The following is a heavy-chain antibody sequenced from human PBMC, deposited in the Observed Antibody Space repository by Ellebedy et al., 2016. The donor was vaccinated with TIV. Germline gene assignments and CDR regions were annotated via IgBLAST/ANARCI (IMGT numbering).Heavy chain of an antibody. CDR2: IDTDATTV. CDR3: ARGSSGATTY. D-gene: IGHD3-22*01. CDR1: GFALSKYW. V-gene: IGHV3-74*03. Sequence: GESLKISCVASGFALSKYWVHWVRQAPGKGLVWVSRIDTDATTVTYADSVRGRFTISRDNDKNKVFLQMDSLTDDDTAVYYCARGSSGATTYWGQGTLVTVSS. J-gene: IGHJ4*02.